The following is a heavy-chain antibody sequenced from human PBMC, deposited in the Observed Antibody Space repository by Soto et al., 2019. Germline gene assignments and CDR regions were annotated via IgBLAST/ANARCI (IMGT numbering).Heavy chain of an antibody. V-gene: IGHV3-48*02. Sequence: EVQLVESGGGLVQPGGSLRLSCAASGFTLSTYNMNWVRQAPGKGLEWVSYISASSSTIDYADSAKGRFTISRDNAKNSLYLQINTLRDEDTAVYYCARGRRADGYTFDYWGQGTLVTVSS. J-gene: IGHJ4*02. D-gene: IGHD5-12*01. CDR3: ARGRRADGYTFDY. CDR2: ISASSSTI. CDR1: GFTLSTYN.